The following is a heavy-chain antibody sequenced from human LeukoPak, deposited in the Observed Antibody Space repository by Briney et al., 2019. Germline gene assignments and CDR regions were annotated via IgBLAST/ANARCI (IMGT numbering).Heavy chain of an antibody. V-gene: IGHV3-21*01. CDR3: ARGYPTYSSGWYIFPFDY. CDR2: ISTSGSYI. D-gene: IGHD6-19*01. J-gene: IGHJ4*02. Sequence: PGGSLRLSCEASGFTFSSYSMNWVRQAPGKGLEWVASISTSGSYIYCADSLKGRFTISRDNAKNSLYLQMSSLRAEDTAVYYCARGYPTYSSGWYIFPFDYWGQGTLVIVSS. CDR1: GFTFSSYS.